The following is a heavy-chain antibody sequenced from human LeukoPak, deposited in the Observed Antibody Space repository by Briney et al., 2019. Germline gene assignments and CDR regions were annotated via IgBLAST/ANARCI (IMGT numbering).Heavy chain of an antibody. CDR3: AKDLGLVGDDAFDI. J-gene: IGHJ3*02. V-gene: IGHV3-9*01. D-gene: IGHD2-15*01. CDR1: GFTFSGYS. CDR2: ISWNSGSI. Sequence: GGSLRLSCAASGFTFSGYSMSWVRQAPGKGLEWASGISWNSGSIGYADSVKGRFTISRDNAKNSLYLQMNSLRAEDTALYYCAKDLGLVGDDAFDIWGQGTMVTVSS.